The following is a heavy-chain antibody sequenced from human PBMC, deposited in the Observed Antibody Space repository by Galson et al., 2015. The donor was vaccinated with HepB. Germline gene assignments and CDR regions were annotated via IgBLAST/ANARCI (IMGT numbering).Heavy chain of an antibody. V-gene: IGHV3-30*18. D-gene: IGHD3-3*01. J-gene: IGHJ6*02. CDR2: VSHGGNDK. CDR3: AKERSSISGVILVADSGMDV. Sequence: SLRLSCAASGFTFRNFAINWVRQTPAKGLEWVAIVSHGGNDKFYPDYVKGRFTISRDNFNNTVFLYMNNLRPEDTAVYYCAKERSSISGVILVADSGMDVWGQGTTVTVSS. CDR1: GFTFRNFA.